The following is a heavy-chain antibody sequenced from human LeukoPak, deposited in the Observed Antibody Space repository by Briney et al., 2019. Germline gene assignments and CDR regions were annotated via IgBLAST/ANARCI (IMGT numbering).Heavy chain of an antibody. CDR2: IRGSGDST. V-gene: IGHV3-23*01. Sequence: GGSLRLSCAASGFTFGTYAMYWVRQAPGKGLEWVSAIRGSGDSTYYADSVKGRFIISRDNSKNTLYLQMNSLRAEDTAAYYCAKAPGHDFWSGYFHFDYWGQGTLVTVSS. J-gene: IGHJ4*02. CDR3: AKAPGHDFWSGYFHFDY. D-gene: IGHD3-3*01. CDR1: GFTFGTYA.